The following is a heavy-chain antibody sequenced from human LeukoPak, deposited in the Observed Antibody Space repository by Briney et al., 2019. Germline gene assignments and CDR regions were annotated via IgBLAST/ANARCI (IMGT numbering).Heavy chain of an antibody. CDR3: ARDHDIVVVVAATRSNWFDP. V-gene: IGHV1-46*01. J-gene: IGHJ5*02. CDR2: INPSGGST. D-gene: IGHD2-15*01. CDR1: GYTFTSYG. Sequence: ASVKVSCKASGYTFTSYGISWVRQAPGQGLEWMGIINPSGGSTSCAQKFQGRVTMTRDTSTSTVYMELSSLRSEDTAVYYCARDHDIVVVVAATRSNWFDPWGQGTLVTVSS.